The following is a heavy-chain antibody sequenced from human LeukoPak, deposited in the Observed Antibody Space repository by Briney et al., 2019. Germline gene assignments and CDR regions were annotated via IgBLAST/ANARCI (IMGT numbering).Heavy chain of an antibody. CDR2: IYTSGST. D-gene: IGHD5-18*01. CDR1: GGSISSYY. J-gene: IGHJ4*02. Sequence: SETLSLTCTVSGGSISSYYWSWIRQPAGKGLEWIGRIYTSGSTNYNPSLKSLVTMSVDTSKNQFSLKLSSVTAADTAVYYCARLTRRGYSYGPFDYWGQGTLVTVSS. CDR3: ARLTRRGYSYGPFDY. V-gene: IGHV4-4*07.